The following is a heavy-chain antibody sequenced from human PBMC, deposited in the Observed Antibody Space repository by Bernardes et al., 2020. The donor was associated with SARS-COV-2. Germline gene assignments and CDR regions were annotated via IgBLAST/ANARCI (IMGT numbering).Heavy chain of an antibody. CDR1: EFTLRTYW. J-gene: IGHJ4*02. CDR3: IKDFTGEEDY. V-gene: IGHV3-74*01. Sequence: GGSLRLSCADSEFTLRTYWVYWVRQVPGKWLVSVSRMDPAGGRIDYADSVRGRFSISRDNAENTVSLQMNSLRAEDTAVYYCIKDFTGEEDYWGQGTLVTVSS. CDR2: MDPAGGRI.